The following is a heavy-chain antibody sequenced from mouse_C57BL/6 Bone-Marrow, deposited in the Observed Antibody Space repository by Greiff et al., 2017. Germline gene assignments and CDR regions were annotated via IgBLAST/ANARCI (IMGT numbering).Heavy chain of an antibody. CDR2: IDPEDGET. J-gene: IGHJ4*01. Sequence: EVKLMESGAELVKPGASVKLSCTASGFNIKDYYMHWVKQRTEQGLEWIGRIDPEDGETKYAPKFQGKATITADTSSNTAYLQLSSLTSEDTAVXYCARGLPRRLYYAMDYWGQGTSVTVSS. CDR3: ARGLPRRLYYAMDY. D-gene: IGHD2-2*01. V-gene: IGHV14-2*01. CDR1: GFNIKDYY.